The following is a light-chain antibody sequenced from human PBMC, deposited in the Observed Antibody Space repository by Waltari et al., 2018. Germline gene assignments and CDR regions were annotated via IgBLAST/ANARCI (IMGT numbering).Light chain of an antibody. CDR3: QQYNNWPPLT. CDR1: QSVSSN. Sequence: EIVMTQSPATLSVSPGERATLSCRASQSVSSNLAWYQQKPGQAPRPLIYGASTRATGIPARFSGSGSGTEFTLTISSLQSEDFAVYDCQQYNNWPPLTFGGGTKVEIK. J-gene: IGKJ4*01. V-gene: IGKV3D-15*01. CDR2: GAS.